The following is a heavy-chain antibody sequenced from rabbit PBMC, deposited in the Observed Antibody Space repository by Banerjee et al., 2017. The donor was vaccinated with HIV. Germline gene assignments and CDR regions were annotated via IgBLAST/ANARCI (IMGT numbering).Heavy chain of an antibody. D-gene: IGHD6-1*01. Sequence: QSLEESGGDLVKPGASLTLTCTASGFSFSSSYWICWVRQAPGKGLEWIGCIYTGSSGSTYYASWAKGRFPISKTSSTTVTLQMTSLTAADTATYFCARGTASIAAYNYAWYFNLRGQGTLVTVS. CDR3: ARGTASIAAYNYAWYFNL. J-gene: IGHJ4*01. CDR2: IYTGSSGST. V-gene: IGHV1S40*01. CDR1: GFSFSSSYW.